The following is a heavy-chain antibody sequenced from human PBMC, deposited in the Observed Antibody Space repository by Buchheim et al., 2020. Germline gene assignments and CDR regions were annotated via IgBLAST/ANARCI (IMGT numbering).Heavy chain of an antibody. D-gene: IGHD3-10*01. CDR3: ARDGSGTSGNSRPYYGMDV. CDR2: ISSRSGSTI. V-gene: IGHV3-48*03. J-gene: IGHJ6*02. Sequence: EVQLVESGGGLVQPGGSLRLSCAASGFTFSSFEMNWVRQAPGKGLEWLSYISSRSGSTIYYADSVKGRSTISRDNAKNSLYLQMTSLRAEDTAIYYCARDGSGTSGNSRPYYGMDVWGQGTT. CDR1: GFTFSSFE.